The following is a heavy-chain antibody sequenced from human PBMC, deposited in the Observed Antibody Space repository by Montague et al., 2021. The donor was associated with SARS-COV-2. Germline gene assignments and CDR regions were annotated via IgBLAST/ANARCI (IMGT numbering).Heavy chain of an antibody. CDR2: IYYSGST. CDR1: GGSISSSSNY. Sequence: SETLSLTCTVSGGSISSSSNYWGWIRQPPGKGLEWIGSIYYSGSTYYNSSLKSRVTISVDTSNNQFSLKLNSVTAADPAVYYCARLVWFGELSSDNWFGPWGQGTLSPSPQ. J-gene: IGHJ5*02. D-gene: IGHD3-10*01. V-gene: IGHV4-39*01. CDR3: ARLVWFGELSSDNWFGP.